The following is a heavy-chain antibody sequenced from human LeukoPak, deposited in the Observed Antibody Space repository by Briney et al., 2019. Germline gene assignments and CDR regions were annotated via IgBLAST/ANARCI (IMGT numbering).Heavy chain of an antibody. J-gene: IGHJ4*02. D-gene: IGHD3-10*01. Sequence: GGSLRLSCAASGFTFSNAWMSWVRQAPGKGLEWVGRIKSKTDGGTTDYAAPVKGRFTISRDDSKNTLYLQMNSLKTEDTAVYYCTTDRAMGWFGESALKYYFDYWGQGTLVTVSS. CDR2: IKSKTDGGTT. CDR3: TTDRAMGWFGESALKYYFDY. V-gene: IGHV3-15*01. CDR1: GFTFSNAW.